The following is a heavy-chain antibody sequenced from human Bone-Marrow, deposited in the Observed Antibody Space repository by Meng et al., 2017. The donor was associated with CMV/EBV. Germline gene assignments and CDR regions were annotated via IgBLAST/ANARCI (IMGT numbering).Heavy chain of an antibody. CDR1: GFTFSSYG. CDR3: AREFQNFWSGYNYYYGMDV. Sequence: GGSLRLSCAASGFTFSSYGMHWVRQAPGKGLEWVAVISYDGSNKYYADSVKGRFNISRDNSKNTLYLQMNSLRAEDTAVYYCAREFQNFWSGYNYYYGMDVWGQGTTVTVSS. D-gene: IGHD3-3*01. V-gene: IGHV3-30*04. J-gene: IGHJ6*02. CDR2: ISYDGSNK.